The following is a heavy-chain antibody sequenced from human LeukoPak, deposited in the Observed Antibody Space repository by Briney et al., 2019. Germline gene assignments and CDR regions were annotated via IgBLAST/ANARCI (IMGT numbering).Heavy chain of an antibody. J-gene: IGHJ5*02. CDR1: GFSFISYA. CDR2: INNDGSST. V-gene: IGHV3-74*01. Sequence: PGGSLRLSCSASGFSFISYAMHWVRQAPRQGLVWVSRINNDGSSTAYADSVKGRFTISRDNAKNTLYLQMNSLRAEDTAAYYCARDSFVTISGGWNWFDPWGQGTLVTVSS. D-gene: IGHD3-3*01. CDR3: ARDSFVTISGGWNWFDP.